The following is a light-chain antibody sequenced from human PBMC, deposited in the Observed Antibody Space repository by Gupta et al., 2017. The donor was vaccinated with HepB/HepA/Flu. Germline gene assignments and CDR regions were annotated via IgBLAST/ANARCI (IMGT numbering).Light chain of an antibody. Sequence: QSALTQPALVSESPRSSIPISRPGTSSDVGGYNYVSWYQQHPGKAPKLMIYDVSNRPSGVSNRFSGSKSGNTASLTISGLQAEDEADYYCSSYTSSSTPVVFGGGTKLTVL. J-gene: IGLJ2*01. CDR3: SSYTSSSTPVV. CDR1: SSDVGGYNY. CDR2: DVS. V-gene: IGLV2-14*03.